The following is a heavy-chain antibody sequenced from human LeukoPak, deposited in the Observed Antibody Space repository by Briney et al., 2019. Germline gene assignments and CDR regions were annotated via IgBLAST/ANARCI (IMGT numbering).Heavy chain of an antibody. CDR2: ISAYNGNT. Sequence: GASVTVSCTASGYTFTSYGISWVRQAPGQGLEWMGWISAYNGNTNYAQKLQGRVTMTTDTSTSTAYMELRSLRSDDTAVYYCARARITMVRGVISHFDYWGQGTLVTVSS. V-gene: IGHV1-18*01. J-gene: IGHJ4*02. D-gene: IGHD3-10*01. CDR1: GYTFTSYG. CDR3: ARARITMVRGVISHFDY.